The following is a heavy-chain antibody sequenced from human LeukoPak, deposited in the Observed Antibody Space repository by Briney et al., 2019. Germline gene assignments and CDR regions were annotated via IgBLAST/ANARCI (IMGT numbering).Heavy chain of an antibody. CDR3: AREQHPNRYYDSSGYFPDFYY. Sequence: ASVKVSCKASGYTFTSYYMHWVRQAPGQGLEWMGIINPSGGYTSYAQDFQGRVTMTRDTSTSTVYMELSSLRFEDTAVYYCAREQHPNRYYDSSGYFPDFYYWGQGTLVTVSS. J-gene: IGHJ4*02. V-gene: IGHV1-46*01. CDR2: INPSGGYT. CDR1: GYTFTSYY. D-gene: IGHD3-22*01.